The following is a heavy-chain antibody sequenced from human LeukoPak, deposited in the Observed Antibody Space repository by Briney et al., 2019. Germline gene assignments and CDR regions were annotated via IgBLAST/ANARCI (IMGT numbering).Heavy chain of an antibody. Sequence: PSETVSLSCTVSGGSIRSYYWSWIRQPPGKGLEWIGYIYYSGSTNSNPSLKSRVTISVDTSKNQFSLKVSSVTAADTAVYYCARALTPGYCSGGTCSYFDYWGQGTLVTVSS. CDR1: GGSIRSYY. CDR2: IYYSGST. J-gene: IGHJ4*02. V-gene: IGHV4-59*01. D-gene: IGHD2-15*01. CDR3: ARALTPGYCSGGTCSYFDY.